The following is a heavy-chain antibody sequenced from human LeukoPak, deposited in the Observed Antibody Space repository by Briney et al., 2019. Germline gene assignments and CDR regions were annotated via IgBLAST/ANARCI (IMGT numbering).Heavy chain of an antibody. CDR1: GFTISSNY. CDR3: ARVSGYSGYDTLDY. D-gene: IGHD5-12*01. CDR2: ISAGGSA. Sequence: GGSLRLSCAASGFTISSNYMNWVRQAPGKGLEWVSVISAGGSAYYANSVEGRFTISRDYSKNTLYLQMNSLRAEDTAVYYCARVSGYSGYDTLDYWGQGTLVTVSS. J-gene: IGHJ4*02. V-gene: IGHV3-66*01.